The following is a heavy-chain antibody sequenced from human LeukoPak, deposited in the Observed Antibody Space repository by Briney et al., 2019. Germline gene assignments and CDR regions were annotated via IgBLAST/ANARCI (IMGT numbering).Heavy chain of an antibody. Sequence: PSETLSLTCAVYGGSFSGYYWSWIRQPPGKGLEWIGEINHSGSTNYNPSLKSRVTISVDTSKNQFSLKLSSVTAADTAVYYCARDRGSGSYWGRWFDPWGQGTLVTVSS. CDR3: ARDRGSGSYWGRWFDP. V-gene: IGHV4-34*01. CDR1: GGSFSGYY. J-gene: IGHJ5*02. D-gene: IGHD3-10*01. CDR2: INHSGST.